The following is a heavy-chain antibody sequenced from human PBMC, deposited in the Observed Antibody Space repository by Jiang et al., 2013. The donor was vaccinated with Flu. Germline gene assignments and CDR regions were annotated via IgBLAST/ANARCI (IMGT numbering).Heavy chain of an antibody. CDR3: TTASGD. CDR2: T. D-gene: IGHD4-17*01. V-gene: IGHV3-15*01. J-gene: IGHJ4*02. Sequence: TDYAAPVKGRFTISRDDSKNTLYLQMNSLKTEDTAVYYCTTASGDWGQGTLVTVSS.